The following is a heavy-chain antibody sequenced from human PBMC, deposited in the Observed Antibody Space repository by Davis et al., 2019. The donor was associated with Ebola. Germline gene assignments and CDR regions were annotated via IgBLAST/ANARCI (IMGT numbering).Heavy chain of an antibody. CDR2: IKQDGSEK. D-gene: IGHD5-18*01. V-gene: IGHV3-7*01. CDR1: GGSISSSSYY. CDR3: ARARGYSYGEGFDY. J-gene: IGHJ4*02. Sequence: PSETLSLTCTVSGGSISSSSYYWGWIRQPPGKGLEWVANIKQDGSEKYYVDSVKGRFTISRDNAKNSLYLQMNSLRAEDTAVYYCARARGYSYGEGFDYWGQGTLVTVSS.